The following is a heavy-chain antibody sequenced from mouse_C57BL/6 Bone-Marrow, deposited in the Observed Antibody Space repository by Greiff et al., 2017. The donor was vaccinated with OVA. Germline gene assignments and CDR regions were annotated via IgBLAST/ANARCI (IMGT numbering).Heavy chain of an antibody. D-gene: IGHD5-1*01. V-gene: IGHV5-17*01. J-gene: IGHJ4*01. CDR3: ARRSNSAMDY. CDR1: GFTFRDYG. CDR2: ISSGSSTI. Sequence: EVKLVESGGGLVKPGGSLKLSCAASGFTFRDYGMHWVRQAPEKGLEWVAYISSGSSTIYYADTVKGRFTISRDNAQNTLFLQMTSLRSEDTSMYYCARRSNSAMDYWGQGTSVTVSS.